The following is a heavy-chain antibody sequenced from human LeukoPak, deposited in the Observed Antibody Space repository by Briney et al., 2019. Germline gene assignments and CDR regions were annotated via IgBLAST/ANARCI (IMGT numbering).Heavy chain of an antibody. CDR1: GYTFTSYY. CDR2: INPSGGST. V-gene: IGHV1-46*01. Sequence: GASVKVSCKASGYTFTSYYMHWVRQAPGQGLEWMGIINPSGGSTSYAQKFQGRVTMTRDTSTSIVYMELSSLGSEDTAVYYCARDSFVVPYYDSSGYGSATPGYWGQGTLVTVSS. CDR3: ARDSFVVPYYDSSGYGSATPGY. D-gene: IGHD3-22*01. J-gene: IGHJ4*02.